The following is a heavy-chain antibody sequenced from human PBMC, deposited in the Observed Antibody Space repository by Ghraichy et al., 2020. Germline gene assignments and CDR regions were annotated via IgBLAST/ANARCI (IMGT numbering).Heavy chain of an antibody. J-gene: IGHJ4*02. CDR2: INHSGST. D-gene: IGHD6-19*01. CDR1: GGSFSGYY. V-gene: IGHV4-34*01. Sequence: SETLSLTCAVYGGSFSGYYWSWIRQPPGKGLEWIGEINHSGSTNYNPSLKSRVTISVDTSKNQFSLKLSSVTAADTAVYYCARGSSPGHQDGYSSGWALTSFFDYWGQGTLVTVSS. CDR3: ARGSSPGHQDGYSSGWALTSFFDY.